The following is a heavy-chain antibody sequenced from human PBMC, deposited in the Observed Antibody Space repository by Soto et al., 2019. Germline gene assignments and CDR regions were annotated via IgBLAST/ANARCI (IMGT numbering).Heavy chain of an antibody. V-gene: IGHV1-2*02. CDR2: INPKTGST. J-gene: IGHJ4*02. D-gene: IGHD6-6*01. CDR1: GYTFTDYY. Sequence: QVQLVQSGAEVKMPVASVKVSCKASGYTFTDYYVHWVRQAPGQGLEWVAWINPKTGSTHDAQKFQGRVTMIRDTSINTAYMEVTSLTSDDTAVYYCARTPESAHHDYWGQGTLVTVSS. CDR3: ARTPESAHHDY.